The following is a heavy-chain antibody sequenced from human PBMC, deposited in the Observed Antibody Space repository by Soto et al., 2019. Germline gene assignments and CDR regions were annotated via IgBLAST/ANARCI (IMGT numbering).Heavy chain of an antibody. CDR2: IIPIFGTA. CDR3: AREGGLGYSYGYIDY. D-gene: IGHD5-18*01. V-gene: IGHV1-69*06. J-gene: IGHJ4*02. CDR1: GGTFSSYA. Sequence: GASVKVSCKASGGTFSSYAISWVRQAPGQGLEWMGGIIPIFGTANYAQKFQGRVTITADKSTSTAYMELSSLRSEDTAVYYCAREGGLGYSYGYIDYWGQGTLVTVSS.